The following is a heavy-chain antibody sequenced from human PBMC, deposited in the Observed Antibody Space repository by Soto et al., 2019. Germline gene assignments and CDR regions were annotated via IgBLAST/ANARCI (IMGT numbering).Heavy chain of an antibody. CDR2: ISPYNGDR. CDR1: GYTFKTYG. Sequence: ASVKVSCKSSGYTFKTYGVSWVRQAPGQGLEWMGWISPYNGDRRLSEKMQGRLTMTTDTSTSTGYMELRSLTADDTAVYYCATTRSYDSHRPFDYWGQGXLVTVYS. V-gene: IGHV1-18*04. CDR3: ATTRSYDSHRPFDY. D-gene: IGHD3-10*01. J-gene: IGHJ4*02.